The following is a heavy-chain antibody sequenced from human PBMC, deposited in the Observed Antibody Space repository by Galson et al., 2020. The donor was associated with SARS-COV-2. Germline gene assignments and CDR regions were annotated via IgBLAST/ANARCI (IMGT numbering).Heavy chain of an antibody. D-gene: IGHD5-12*01. CDR2: ISGSGGST. Sequence: GGSLRLSCAASGFTFSSYAMSWVRQAPGKGLEWVSAISGSGGSTYYADSVKGRFTISRDNSKNTLYLQMNSLRAEDTAVYYCAKPPYRSGYDHVLYWYFDLWGRGTLVTVSS. CDR1: GFTFSSYA. CDR3: AKPPYRSGYDHVLYWYFDL. J-gene: IGHJ2*01. V-gene: IGHV3-23*01.